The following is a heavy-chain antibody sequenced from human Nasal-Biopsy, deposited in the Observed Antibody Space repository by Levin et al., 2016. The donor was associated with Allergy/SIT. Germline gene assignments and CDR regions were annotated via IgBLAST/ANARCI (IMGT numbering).Heavy chain of an antibody. CDR3: AKGTWPGTSWAHFDY. D-gene: IGHD6-13*01. CDR2: IDGSGGSA. J-gene: IGHJ4*02. V-gene: IGHV3-23*01. CDR1: GFTFSNYG. Sequence: GGSLRLSCAASGFTFSNYGMSWVRQVPGKGLEWVSHIDGSGGSAYYADSVRGRFTISRDNSKSTLYLQINSLRADDTAVYYCAKGTWPGTSWAHFDYWGQGTLVTVSS.